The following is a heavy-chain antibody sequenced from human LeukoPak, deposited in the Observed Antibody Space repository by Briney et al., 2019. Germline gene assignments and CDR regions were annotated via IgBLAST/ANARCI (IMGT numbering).Heavy chain of an antibody. V-gene: IGHV1-8*01. Sequence: ASVKVSCKASGYTFTSYDINWVRQATGQGLEWMGWMNPNSGNTGYAQKFQGRVTMTRNTSISTAYMELSSLRSEDTAVYCCARDQGSSWYRGGFDPWGQGTLVTVSS. J-gene: IGHJ5*02. CDR1: GYTFTSYD. D-gene: IGHD6-13*01. CDR3: ARDQGSSWYRGGFDP. CDR2: MNPNSGNT.